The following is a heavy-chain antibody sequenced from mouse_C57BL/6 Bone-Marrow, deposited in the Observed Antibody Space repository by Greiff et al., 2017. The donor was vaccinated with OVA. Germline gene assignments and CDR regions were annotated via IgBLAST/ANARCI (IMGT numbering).Heavy chain of an antibody. CDR1: GYTFTSYW. CDR3: AREGYGFLRGGFAY. Sequence: VKLKQPGAELVKPGASVKMSCKASGYTFTSYWITWVKQRPGQGLEWIGDIYPGSGSTNYNEKFKSKATLTVDTSSSTAYMQLSSLTSEDSAVYYCAREGYGFLRGGFAYWGQGTLVTVSA. D-gene: IGHD3-1*01. J-gene: IGHJ3*01. V-gene: IGHV1-55*01. CDR2: IYPGSGST.